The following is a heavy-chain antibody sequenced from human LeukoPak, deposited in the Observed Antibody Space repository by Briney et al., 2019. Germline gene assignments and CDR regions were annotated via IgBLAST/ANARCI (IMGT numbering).Heavy chain of an antibody. D-gene: IGHD6-19*01. J-gene: IGHJ4*02. CDR3: ATWGSSGWYPFDY. CDR2: INTNTGNP. V-gene: IGHV7-4-1*02. CDR1: GYTFTSYA. Sequence: AASVKVSCKASGYTFTSYAMNWVRQAPGQGLEWMGWINTNTGNPTYAQGFTGRFVFSLDTSVSTAYLQISSLKAEDTAVYYCATWGSSGWYPFDYWGQGTLVTVSS.